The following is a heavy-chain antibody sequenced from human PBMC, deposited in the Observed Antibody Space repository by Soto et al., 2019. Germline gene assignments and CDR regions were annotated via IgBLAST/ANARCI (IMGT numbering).Heavy chain of an antibody. V-gene: IGHV1-18*01. CDR2: ISAYNGNT. CDR3: TRAPLGIIVAPDF. J-gene: IGHJ4*02. Sequence: ASVKVSCKASGYTFTSYGITWARQAPGQGLEWMGWISAYNGNTNYAQKLQGRVTMTTDTSTSTAYMELRSLRSDDTAVYYCTRAPLGIIVAPDFWGQGTLVTVSS. D-gene: IGHD3-22*01. CDR1: GYTFTSYG.